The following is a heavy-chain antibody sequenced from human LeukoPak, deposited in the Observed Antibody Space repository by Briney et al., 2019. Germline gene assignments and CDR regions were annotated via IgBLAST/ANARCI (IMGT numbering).Heavy chain of an antibody. CDR1: GYTFTSYG. Sequence: ASVKVSCKASGYTFTSYGISWVRQAPGQGLEWMGWIRPDNGDTKYTQKLQGRVTMTTDTSTSTAYMELRSLRSDDTAVYYCARGEGVGLTWYEVYWGQGTLVTVSS. CDR3: ARGEGVGLTWYEVY. CDR2: IRPDNGDT. J-gene: IGHJ4*02. V-gene: IGHV1-18*01. D-gene: IGHD6-13*01.